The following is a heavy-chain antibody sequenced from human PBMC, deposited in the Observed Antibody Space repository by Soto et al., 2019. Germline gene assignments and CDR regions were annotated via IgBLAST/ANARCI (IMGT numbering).Heavy chain of an antibody. Sequence: GGSLRLSCAASGFTFSSYGMHWVRQAPGKGLEWVAVISYDGSNKYYADSVKGRFTISRDNSKNTLYLKMNSLRAEDTAVYYCAKDLYDTAMATNGYYFDYWGQGTLVTVSS. J-gene: IGHJ4*02. D-gene: IGHD5-18*01. V-gene: IGHV3-30*18. CDR3: AKDLYDTAMATNGYYFDY. CDR1: GFTFSSYG. CDR2: ISYDGSNK.